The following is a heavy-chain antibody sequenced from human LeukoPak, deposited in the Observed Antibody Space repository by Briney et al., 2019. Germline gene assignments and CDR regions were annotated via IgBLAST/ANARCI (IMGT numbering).Heavy chain of an antibody. J-gene: IGHJ4*02. CDR2: INDSGST. Sequence: PSETLSLTCAVSGYSIGSGDYWGWIRQPPGKGLEWIAEINDSGSTNSNSSLRSRVAISLDTSKNQFSLRLTSVTAADTAVYYCARGQYCSTTTCYSARRYFDFWGQGTLVTVSS. CDR1: GYSIGSGDY. D-gene: IGHD2-2*01. CDR3: ARGQYCSTTTCYSARRYFDF. V-gene: IGHV4-34*01.